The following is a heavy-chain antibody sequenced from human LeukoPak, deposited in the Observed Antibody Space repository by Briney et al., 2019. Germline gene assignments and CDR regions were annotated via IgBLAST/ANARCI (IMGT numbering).Heavy chain of an antibody. V-gene: IGHV3-23*01. D-gene: IGHD6-13*01. CDR3: AKGSLGSWYYFDY. Sequence: GGSLRLSCAASGFTFGTSAMSWVRQAPGKGPEWVSHFGRSGSDTYYSDSVKGRFTIFRDNSKNTLYLQMNSLRDEDTAVYYCAKGSLGSWYYFDYWGQGTLVTVSS. J-gene: IGHJ4*02. CDR2: FGRSGSDT. CDR1: GFTFGTSA.